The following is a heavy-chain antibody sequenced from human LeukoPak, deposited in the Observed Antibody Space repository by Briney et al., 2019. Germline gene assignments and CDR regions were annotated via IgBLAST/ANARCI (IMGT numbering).Heavy chain of an antibody. Sequence: GVSLRLSCAASGFTFNNYAMSWVRQAPGKGLEWVSAISASGGTTYYADSVKGRFTISRDNSKNTLFLQMNSLRAEDTAVYYCAKLGGVYNWDYAGLNYMDVWGKGTTVTVSS. J-gene: IGHJ6*03. CDR1: GFTFNNYA. V-gene: IGHV3-23*01. CDR3: AKLGGVYNWDYAGLNYMDV. CDR2: ISASGGTT. D-gene: IGHD1-7*01.